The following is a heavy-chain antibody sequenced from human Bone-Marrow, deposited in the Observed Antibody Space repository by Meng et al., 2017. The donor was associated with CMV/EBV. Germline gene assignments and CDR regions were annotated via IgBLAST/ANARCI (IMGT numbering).Heavy chain of an antibody. D-gene: IGHD1-14*01. CDR3: AKLEGMGKVDY. Sequence: GESLKISCAASGFTFSSYAMSWVRQAPRKGLEWVSGISGSGGGTYYADSVKGRITISRDNSRNTLYLQMNSLRAEDTAIYYCAKLEGMGKVDYWGQGTLVTASS. V-gene: IGHV3-23*01. J-gene: IGHJ4*02. CDR2: ISGSGGGT. CDR1: GFTFSSYA.